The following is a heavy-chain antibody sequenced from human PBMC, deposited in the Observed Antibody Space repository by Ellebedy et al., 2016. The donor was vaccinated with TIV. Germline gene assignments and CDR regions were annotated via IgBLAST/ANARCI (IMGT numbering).Heavy chain of an antibody. CDR1: GYTLTELS. CDR2: FDPEDGET. CDR3: AREDY. V-gene: IGHV1-24*01. Sequence: AASVKVSCKVSGYTLTELSMHWVRQAPGKGLEWMGGFDPEDGETIYAQKFQGRVTITADKSTSTAYMELSSLRSEDTAVYYCAREDYWGQGTLVTVSS. J-gene: IGHJ4*02.